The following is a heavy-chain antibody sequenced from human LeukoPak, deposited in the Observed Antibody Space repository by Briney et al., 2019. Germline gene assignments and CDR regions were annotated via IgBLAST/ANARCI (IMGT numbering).Heavy chain of an antibody. CDR1: GFTFSSYD. CDR2: ISYDGSNK. Sequence: GRSLRLSCAASGFTFSSYDMHWVRQAPGKGLEWVAVISYDGSNKYYADSVKGRFTISRDNSKNTLYLQMNSLRAEDTAVYYCAKDWAEDKFDPWGQGTLVTVSS. D-gene: IGHD2-15*01. V-gene: IGHV3-30*18. CDR3: AKDWAEDKFDP. J-gene: IGHJ5*02.